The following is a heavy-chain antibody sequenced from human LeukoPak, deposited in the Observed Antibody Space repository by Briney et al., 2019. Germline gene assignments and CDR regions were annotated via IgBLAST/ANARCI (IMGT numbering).Heavy chain of an antibody. V-gene: IGHV1-69*05. CDR2: VIPIFGTA. CDR3: PRDTVLYGDDAFDI. D-gene: IGHD4-17*01. CDR1: RGTFSSYA. Sequence: SVKVSCKASRGTFSSYAISWVRQAPGQGLEWVGRVIPIFGTANYAQKFQGRVTITTDESTSTAYMELSSLRSEDTAVYYCPRDTVLYGDDAFDIWGQGTMVTVSS. J-gene: IGHJ3*02.